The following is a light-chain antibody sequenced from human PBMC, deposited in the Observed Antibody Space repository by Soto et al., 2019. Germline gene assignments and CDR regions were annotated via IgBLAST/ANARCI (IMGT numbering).Light chain of an antibody. V-gene: IGLV2-14*01. Sequence: LTQPASVSGSPGQSITISRTGTSSDVGGYNYVSWYQQHPGKAPKLMIYAVTDRPSGVSSRFSGSKSGNTASLTISGLQAEDEADYYCSSYTSSSTLFGTGTKVTVL. CDR3: SSYTSSSTL. CDR2: AVT. CDR1: SSDVGGYNY. J-gene: IGLJ1*01.